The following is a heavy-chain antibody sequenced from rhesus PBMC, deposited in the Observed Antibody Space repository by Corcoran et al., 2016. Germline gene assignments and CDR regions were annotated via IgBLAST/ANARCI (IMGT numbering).Heavy chain of an antibody. V-gene: IGHV4-143*01. D-gene: IGHD6-31*01. CDR2: IYGNSAST. CDR3: ARVLSWDSSGWVIDY. Sequence: QVLLQESGPGLVKPSETLSLTCTVSGVSTRGYFYWNWIRQPPGKGLEWIGGIYGNSASTYYNPSLNSRLTISKDTSRNQFSLKLSSVTAADTAVYFCARVLSWDSSGWVIDYWGQGVLVTVPS. CDR1: GVSTRGYFY. J-gene: IGHJ4*01.